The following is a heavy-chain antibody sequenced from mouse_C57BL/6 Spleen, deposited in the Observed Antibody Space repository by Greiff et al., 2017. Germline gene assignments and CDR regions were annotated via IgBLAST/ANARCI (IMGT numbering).Heavy chain of an antibody. Sequence: QVHVKQSGAELVKPGASVKLSCKASGYTFTEYTINWVKQRSGQGLEWIGWFYPGSGSIKYNEKFKDKATVTADKSSSTVYMELSRLTSEDSAVYFSARHRGEGLRRFYAMDYWSQGTSVTVSS. CDR3: ARHRGEGLRRFYAMDY. V-gene: IGHV1-62-2*01. CDR1: GYTFTEYT. D-gene: IGHD2-2*01. J-gene: IGHJ4*01. CDR2: FYPGSGSI.